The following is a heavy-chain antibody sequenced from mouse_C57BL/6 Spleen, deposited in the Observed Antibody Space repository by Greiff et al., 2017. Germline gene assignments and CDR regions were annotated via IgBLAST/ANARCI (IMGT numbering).Heavy chain of an antibody. CDR1: GFTFSDYG. CDR3: ARSLDCYYFYAMDY. CDR2: ISRGSSTI. J-gene: IGHJ4*01. D-gene: IGHD2-3*01. V-gene: IGHV5-17*01. Sequence: EVKVVESGGGLVKPGGSLKLSCAASGFTFSDYGMHWVRQAPEKGLEWVAYISRGSSTIYYADTVKGRFTISRDNAKNTLFLQMPSLRSEDTAMYYCARSLDCYYFYAMDYWGQGTSVTVSS.